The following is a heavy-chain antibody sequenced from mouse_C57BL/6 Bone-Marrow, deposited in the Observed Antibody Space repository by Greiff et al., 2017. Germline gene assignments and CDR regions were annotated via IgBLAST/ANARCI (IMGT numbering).Heavy chain of an antibody. V-gene: IGHV5-6*01. CDR1: GFTFSSYG. D-gene: IGHD2-4*01. CDR2: ISSGGSYT. J-gene: IGHJ2*01. CDR3: ARPLIYYDYDVGN. Sequence: EVKVVESGGDLVKPGGSLKLSCAASGFTFSSYGMSWVRQTPDKRLEWVATISSGGSYTYSPDSVKGRFTISSDNAKNALYLQMSSLKYEDTAMYYCARPLIYYDYDVGNWGQGTTLTVSS.